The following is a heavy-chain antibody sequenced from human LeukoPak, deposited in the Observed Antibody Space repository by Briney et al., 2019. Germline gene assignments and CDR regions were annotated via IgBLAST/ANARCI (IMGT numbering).Heavy chain of an antibody. CDR2: ISSRSDSV. D-gene: IGHD5-12*01. V-gene: IGHV3-48*02. CDR3: ARAMRSGYDY. CDR1: GFTFSSYG. Sequence: PGGSLILSCAASGFTFSSYGMNWVRQAPGKRLEWVSYISSRSDSVYYADSVKGRFTISRDNAENSLYLQMNSLRDEDTAVYYCARAMRSGYDYWGQGTLVTVSS. J-gene: IGHJ4*02.